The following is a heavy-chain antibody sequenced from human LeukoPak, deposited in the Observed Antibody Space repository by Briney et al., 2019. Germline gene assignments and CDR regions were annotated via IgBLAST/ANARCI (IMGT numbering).Heavy chain of an antibody. CDR3: ARYQNWGSWYYFDY. D-gene: IGHD7-27*01. CDR1: GGSISSYY. J-gene: IGHJ4*02. Sequence: SETLSLTCTVSGGSISSYYWSWIRQPPGKGLEWIGYIYYSGSTNYNPSLKSRVTISVDTSKNQFSLKLSSVTATDTAVYYCARYQNWGSWYYFDYWGQGTLVTVSS. CDR2: IYYSGST. V-gene: IGHV4-59*08.